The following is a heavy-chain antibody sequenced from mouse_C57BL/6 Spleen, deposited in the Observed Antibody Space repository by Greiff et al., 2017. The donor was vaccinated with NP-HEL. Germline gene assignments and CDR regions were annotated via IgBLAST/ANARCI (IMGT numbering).Heavy chain of an antibody. CDR3: ARVNHYYAMDY. J-gene: IGHJ4*01. CDR1: GYTFTSYW. Sequence: QVHVKQPGAELVKPGASVKMSCKASGYTFTSYWITWVKQRPGQGLEWIGDIYPGSGSTNYNEKFKSKATLTVDTSSSTAYMQLSSLTSEDSAVYYCARVNHYYAMDYWGQGTSVTVSS. V-gene: IGHV1-55*01. CDR2: IYPGSGST.